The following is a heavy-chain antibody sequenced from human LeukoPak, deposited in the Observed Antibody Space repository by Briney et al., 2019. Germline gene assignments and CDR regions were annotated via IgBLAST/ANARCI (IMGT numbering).Heavy chain of an antibody. CDR2: ISAYNGNT. J-gene: IGHJ6*02. CDR1: GYTFTSYG. Sequence: ASVKVSCKASGYTFTSYGISWARQAPGQGLEWMGWISAYNGNTNYAQKLQGRVTMTTDTSTSTAYMELRSLRSDDTAVYYCARDTYGGNEYYYYYGMDVWGQGTTVTVSS. CDR3: ARDTYGGNEYYYYYGMDV. D-gene: IGHD4-23*01. V-gene: IGHV1-18*01.